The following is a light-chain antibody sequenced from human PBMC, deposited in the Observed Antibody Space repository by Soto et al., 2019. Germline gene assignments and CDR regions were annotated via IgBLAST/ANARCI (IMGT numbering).Light chain of an antibody. V-gene: IGKV1-12*01. CDR2: KAS. J-gene: IGKJ4*01. CDR1: QVISSW. CDR3: QQASSFPFT. Sequence: DIQMTQSPSSVSASVGDRVTITCRASQVISSWLVWYQQKPGKAPKLLIYKASTLQSGVPSRFSGSASGTGFTLTISSLQPEDFATYYCQQASSFPFTFGGGTEVEIK.